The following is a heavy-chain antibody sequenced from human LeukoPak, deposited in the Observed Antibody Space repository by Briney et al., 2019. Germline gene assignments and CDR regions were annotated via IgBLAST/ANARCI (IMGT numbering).Heavy chain of an antibody. J-gene: IGHJ4*02. CDR1: GGSISSSSYY. V-gene: IGHV4-39*01. CDR2: IYYREST. Sequence: WETLSLTCTVSGGSISSSSYYWGWIRQPPGKGLEWIGSIYYRESTYYNPSLKSRVTISVDTSKNQFSLKLSSVTAADTAVYYCARLQVRGHFDYWGQGTLVTVAS. D-gene: IGHD3-10*01. CDR3: ARLQVRGHFDY.